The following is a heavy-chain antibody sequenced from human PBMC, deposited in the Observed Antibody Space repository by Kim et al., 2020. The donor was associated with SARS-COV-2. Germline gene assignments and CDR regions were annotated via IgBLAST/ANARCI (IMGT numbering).Heavy chain of an antibody. Sequence: ASVKVSCKASGYTFTSYAMHWVRQAPGQRLEWMGWINAGNGNTKYSQKFQGRVTITRDTSASTAYMELSSLRSEDTAVYYCARDGSSGWYDKPKFDYWGQGTLVTVSS. CDR2: INAGNGNT. CDR3: ARDGSSGWYDKPKFDY. CDR1: GYTFTSYA. J-gene: IGHJ4*02. V-gene: IGHV1-3*01. D-gene: IGHD6-19*01.